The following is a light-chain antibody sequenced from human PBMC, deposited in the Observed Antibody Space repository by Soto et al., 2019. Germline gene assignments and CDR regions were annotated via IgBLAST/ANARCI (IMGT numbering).Light chain of an antibody. J-gene: IGKJ3*01. Sequence: DIQLTQSPSFLSASVGDRVTITCRASQGIRSYLAWYQQRPGKAPELLIYGASTLRPGGTSRFTGSGSGTEFTLRLSSLQPEDFATYFCQQLNTVPPVFTFCPGTKGDIK. CDR2: GAS. CDR1: QGIRSY. CDR3: QQLNTVPPVFT. V-gene: IGKV1-9*01.